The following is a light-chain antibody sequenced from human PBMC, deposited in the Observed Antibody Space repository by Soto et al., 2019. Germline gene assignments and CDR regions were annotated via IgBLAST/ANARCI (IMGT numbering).Light chain of an antibody. CDR3: QSYDTNTVV. CDR2: EDD. CDR1: SGSIGSNS. V-gene: IGLV6-57*04. J-gene: IGLJ2*01. Sequence: NFMLTQPHSVSESPGKTVTISCTRSSGSIGSNSVQWYRQRPGSAPTIVIYEDDQRPSGVPNRFAGSIDRSSNSASLTISGLQAEDEADYYCQSYDTNTVVFGGGTQLTVL.